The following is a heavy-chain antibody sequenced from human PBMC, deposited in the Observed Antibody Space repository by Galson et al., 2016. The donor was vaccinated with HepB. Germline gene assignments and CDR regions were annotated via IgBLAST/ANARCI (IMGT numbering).Heavy chain of an antibody. Sequence: LRLSCAASGLTFSIYAMSWVRQAPGKGLEWVSGIGGSGGGTYYADSVKGRFTISRDDSKNTLYLQMNSLRAEDTALYYCAKDKWRSYHDYWGQGTLVTVSS. CDR2: IGGSGGGT. J-gene: IGHJ4*02. CDR3: AKDKWRSYHDY. CDR1: GLTFSIYA. V-gene: IGHV3-23*01. D-gene: IGHD1-26*01.